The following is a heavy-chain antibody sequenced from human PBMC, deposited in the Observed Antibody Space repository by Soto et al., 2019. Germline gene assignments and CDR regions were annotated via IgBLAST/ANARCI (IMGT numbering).Heavy chain of an antibody. CDR3: ARRGSGSYYDY. Sequence: ESGGGLVQPGGSLRLSCAASGFTFSSYAMRWVRQAPVKGLEWVSAISGSGGSTYYADSVKGRFTISRDNSKNTLYLQMNSLRDEDTAVYYCARRGSGSYYDYWGQGTRVTVSS. V-gene: IGHV3-23*01. CDR1: GFTFSSYA. D-gene: IGHD1-26*01. J-gene: IGHJ4*02. CDR2: ISGSGGST.